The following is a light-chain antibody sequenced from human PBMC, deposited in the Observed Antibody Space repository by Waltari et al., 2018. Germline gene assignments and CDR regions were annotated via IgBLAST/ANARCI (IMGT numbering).Light chain of an antibody. V-gene: IGKV1-5*03. J-gene: IGKJ1*01. CDR1: PSLNVW. Sequence: DIQMTQSPSTMAASVGDTVTITCRASPSLNVWFAWYQQKAGKAPKPLIYKESSLQNGFPSRFSGSGSVTEFTFTFTNLQPDDFATYYCQQYNDYRTFGQGTRVEIK. CDR2: KES. CDR3: QQYNDYRT.